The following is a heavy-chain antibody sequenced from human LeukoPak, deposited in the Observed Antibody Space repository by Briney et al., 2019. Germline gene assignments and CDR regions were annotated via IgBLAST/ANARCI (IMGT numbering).Heavy chain of an antibody. CDR2: ISSSSSYI. CDR1: GFTFSSYE. J-gene: IGHJ4*02. CDR3: AKDKYSGSYYYFDY. D-gene: IGHD1-26*01. V-gene: IGHV3-21*04. Sequence: PGGSLRLSCAASGFTFSSYEMNWVRQAPGKGLEWVSSISSSSSYIYYADSVKGRFTISRDNAKNSLYLQMNSLRAEDTALYYCAKDKYSGSYYYFDYWGQGTLVTVSS.